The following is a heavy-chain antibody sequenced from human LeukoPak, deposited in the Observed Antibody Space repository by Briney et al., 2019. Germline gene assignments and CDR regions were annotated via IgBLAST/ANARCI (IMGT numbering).Heavy chain of an antibody. V-gene: IGHV5-51*01. J-gene: IGHJ3*02. Sequence: GESLKISCKGSGYSFTNSWIGWVRQMPGKGLEWMGIIYPGDSNTRYSPSFQGQVTISADKSISTAYLQWSSLKASDTAMYYCARPPPNSSGWNAFDIWGQGTMVTVSS. D-gene: IGHD6-19*01. CDR2: IYPGDSNT. CDR1: GYSFTNSW. CDR3: ARPPPNSSGWNAFDI.